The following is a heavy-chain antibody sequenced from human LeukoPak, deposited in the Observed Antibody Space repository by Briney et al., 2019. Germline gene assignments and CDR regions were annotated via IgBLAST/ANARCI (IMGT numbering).Heavy chain of an antibody. J-gene: IGHJ4*02. D-gene: IGHD6-19*01. CDR2: TYPADSDT. CDR1: GYSFTNYW. CDR3: ARHKGFSSAWYADY. Sequence: GESLKISCKGSGYSFTNYWIGWVRQMPGKGLEWMGITYPADSDTRYSQSLQGQVTISADKSISTAYLQWSSLKASDTAIYYCARHKGFSSAWYADYWGQGTLVTVAS. V-gene: IGHV5-51*01.